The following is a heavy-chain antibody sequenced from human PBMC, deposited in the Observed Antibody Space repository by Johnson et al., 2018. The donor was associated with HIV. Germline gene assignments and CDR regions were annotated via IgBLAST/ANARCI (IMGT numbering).Heavy chain of an antibody. CDR1: GFTFSSYA. Sequence: QVQLVESGGVVVQPGGSLRLSCAASGFTFSSYAMHWVRQAPGKGLEWVAVISYDGSNKYYADSVTGRFTISRDNSKNTLYLQMNSLRAEDTAVHYCARGEMATTYHAAFDIWGQGTMVTVSS. CDR3: ARGEMATTYHAAFDI. D-gene: IGHD5-24*01. V-gene: IGHV3-30*14. J-gene: IGHJ3*02. CDR2: ISYDGSNK.